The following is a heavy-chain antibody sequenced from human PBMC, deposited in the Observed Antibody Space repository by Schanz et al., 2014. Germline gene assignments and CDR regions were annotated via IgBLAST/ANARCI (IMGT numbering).Heavy chain of an antibody. CDR3: AKDVIGYSRPFDV. Sequence: EVQLVESGGGLIQPGGSLRLSCVASGFTVSSNYMSWVRQAPGKGLEWVSVISGSGGSTYYADSVKGRFTISRDNAKNTLSLQMITLGVEDTALYYCAKDVIGYSRPFDVWGQGTMVTVSS. V-gene: IGHV3-53*01. CDR1: GFTVSSNY. CDR2: SGSGGST. J-gene: IGHJ3*01. D-gene: IGHD5-12*01.